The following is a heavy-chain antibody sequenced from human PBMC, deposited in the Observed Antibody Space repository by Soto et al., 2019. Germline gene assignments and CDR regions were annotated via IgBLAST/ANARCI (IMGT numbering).Heavy chain of an antibody. J-gene: IGHJ5*02. D-gene: IGHD3-9*01. CDR2: MNPNSGNT. CDR3: ASADILTGYYFSDP. CDR1: GYTFTSYD. Sequence: ASVKVSCKASGYTFTSYDINWVRQATGQGFEWMGWMNPNSGNTGYAQKFQGRVTMTRNTSISTAYMELSSLRSEDTAVYYCASADILTGYYFSDPWGQGTLVTVSS. V-gene: IGHV1-8*01.